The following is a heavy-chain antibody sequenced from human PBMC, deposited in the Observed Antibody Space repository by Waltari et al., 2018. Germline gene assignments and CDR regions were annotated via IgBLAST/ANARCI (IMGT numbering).Heavy chain of an antibody. V-gene: IGHV3-23*01. D-gene: IGHD3-10*01. CDR1: GFTFSTYA. CDR3: AKRGVFGSGSYFKNNWFDS. Sequence: EVQLLESGGGLVQPGGSLRLSCAASGFTFSTYAMSWVRQAPGKGLEWVSTISGNGGSIYYADPVKGRFTISRDNSKNTLYLQMNSRRAEDTAVYYCAKRGVFGSGSYFKNNWFDSWGQGTLVTVSS. CDR2: ISGNGGSI. J-gene: IGHJ5*01.